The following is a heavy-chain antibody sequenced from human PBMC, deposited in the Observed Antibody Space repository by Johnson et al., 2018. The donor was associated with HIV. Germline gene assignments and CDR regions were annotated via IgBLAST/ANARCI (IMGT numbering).Heavy chain of an antibody. Sequence: VQLVESGGGVVQPGRSLRLSCAASGFTFSNYAMHWVRQAPGKGLEWVSVIYSGGSTYYADSVKGRFTISRDNSKNTLYLQMNSLRVEDTAVYYCAKELAADGVDAFDIWGQGTMVTVS. CDR3: AKELAADGVDAFDI. D-gene: IGHD6-13*01. V-gene: IGHV3-NL1*01. J-gene: IGHJ3*02. CDR2: IYSGGST. CDR1: GFTFSNYA.